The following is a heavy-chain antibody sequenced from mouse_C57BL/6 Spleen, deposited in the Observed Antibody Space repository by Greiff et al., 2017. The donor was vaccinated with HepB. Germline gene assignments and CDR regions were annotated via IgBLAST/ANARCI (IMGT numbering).Heavy chain of an antibody. CDR3: ARDGGYHGGFAY. V-gene: IGHV5-16*01. Sequence: EVQVVESEGGLVQPGSSMKLSCTASGFTFSDYYMAWVRQVPEKGLEWVANIHYDGSSTYYLDSLKSRFIISRDNAKNILYLQMSSLKSEDTATYYCARDGGYHGGFAYWGQGTLVTVSA. CDR1: GFTFSDYY. D-gene: IGHD5-1-1*01. CDR2: IHYDGSST. J-gene: IGHJ3*01.